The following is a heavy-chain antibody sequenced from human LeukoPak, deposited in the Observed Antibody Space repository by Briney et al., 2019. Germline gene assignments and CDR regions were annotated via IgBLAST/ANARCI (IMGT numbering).Heavy chain of an antibody. CDR2: ICSSSSSI. CDR3: ARDSDTAMV. D-gene: IGHD5-18*01. J-gene: IGHJ4*02. V-gene: IGHV3-21*01. CDR1: GFTFYDYW. Sequence: PGGSLRLSSGPSGFTFYDYWMSWVRQGPRGGLGRVSSICSSSSSIYYADSVKGRFTISRDNAKNSLYLQMNSLRAEDTAVYYCARDSDTAMVWGQGTLVTVSS.